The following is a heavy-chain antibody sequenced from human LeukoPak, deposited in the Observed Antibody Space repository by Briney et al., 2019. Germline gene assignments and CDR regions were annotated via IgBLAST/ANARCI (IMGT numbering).Heavy chain of an antibody. J-gene: IGHJ6*02. CDR2: IIYDGSDK. CDR3: AGDGNSGSHFYYYGMDA. V-gene: IGHV3-30*04. CDR1: GFPFSSFA. Sequence: GGSLRLSCAASGFPFSSFAMHWVRQAPGKGLEWVAVIIYDGSDKYYGDSVKGRFTISRDNSKNTLYLQMNSLRAEDTAVYSCAGDGNSGSHFYYYGMDAWGQGTTVTVSS. D-gene: IGHD1-26*01.